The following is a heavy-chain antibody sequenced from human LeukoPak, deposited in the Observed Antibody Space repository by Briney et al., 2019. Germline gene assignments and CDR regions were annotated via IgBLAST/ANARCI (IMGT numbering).Heavy chain of an antibody. CDR1: GYIFTGYY. CDR3: ARGLHSSGWDTDY. D-gene: IGHD6-19*01. V-gene: IGHV1-2*02. Sequence: ASVKVSCKASGYIFTGYYMHWVRQAPGQGLEWMGWINPNSGGTNYAQKFQGRVTMTRDTSISTAYMELSRLRSDDTAVYYCARGLHSSGWDTDYWGQGTLVTVSS. J-gene: IGHJ4*02. CDR2: INPNSGGT.